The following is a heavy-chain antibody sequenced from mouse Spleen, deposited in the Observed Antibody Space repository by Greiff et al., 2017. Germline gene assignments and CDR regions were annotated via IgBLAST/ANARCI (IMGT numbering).Heavy chain of an antibody. D-gene: IGHD2-12*01. J-gene: IGHJ4*01. Sequence: VQLVESGAELARPGASVKMSCKASGYTFTSYTMHWVKQRPGQGLEWIGYINPSSGYTKYNEKFKSKATLTVDKPSSTAYMQLSSLTSEDSAVYYCARNYRGAMDYWGQGTSVTVSS. V-gene: IGHV1-4*01. CDR2: INPSSGYT. CDR3: ARNYRGAMDY. CDR1: GYTFTSYT.